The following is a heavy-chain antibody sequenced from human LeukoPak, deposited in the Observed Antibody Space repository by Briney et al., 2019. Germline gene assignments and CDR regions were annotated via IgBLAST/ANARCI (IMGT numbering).Heavy chain of an antibody. V-gene: IGHV4-59*01. CDR1: GGSISSYY. Sequence: SETLSLTCTVSGGSISSYYWGWIRQSPGKGLEWIGYSGSTNYNPSLKSQVIISVDTSKNQFSLKLTSVTAADTAVYYCARAARRDGYKFDYWGQGTLVTVSS. D-gene: IGHD5-24*01. J-gene: IGHJ4*02. CDR3: ARAARRDGYKFDY. CDR2: SGST.